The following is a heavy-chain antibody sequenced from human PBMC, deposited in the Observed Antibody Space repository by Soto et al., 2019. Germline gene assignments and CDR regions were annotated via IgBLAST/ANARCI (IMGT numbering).Heavy chain of an antibody. J-gene: IGHJ6*03. D-gene: IGHD6-6*01. CDR2: ISSNGIGT. Sequence: EVQLVEAGGGLAQPEGSLRLSCAASGFTFSSDAMDWVRQAPGKGLGYVSGISSNGIGTYYASSVKGRLTISRDNSRDTVYLQMDSLRPEDMAVYYCARRARADYYYMDVWGKGTTVTVS. V-gene: IGHV3-64*01. CDR1: GFTFSSDA. CDR3: ARRARADYYYMDV.